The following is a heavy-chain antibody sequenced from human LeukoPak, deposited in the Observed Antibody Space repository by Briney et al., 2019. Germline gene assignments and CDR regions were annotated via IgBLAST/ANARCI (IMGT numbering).Heavy chain of an antibody. J-gene: IGHJ3*02. D-gene: IGHD3-10*01. CDR3: ASSPQGTFDI. V-gene: IGHV3-74*01. Sequence: GGSLRLSCAASGFTFSSYWMHWVRQAPGKGLVRVSRINSDGSSTSYADSVKGRFTISRDNAKNTLYLQMNSLRAEDTAVYYCASSPQGTFDIWGQGTMVTVSS. CDR2: INSDGSST. CDR1: GFTFSSYW.